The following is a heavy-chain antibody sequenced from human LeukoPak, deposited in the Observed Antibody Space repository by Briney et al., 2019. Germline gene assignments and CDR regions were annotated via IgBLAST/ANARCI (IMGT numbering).Heavy chain of an antibody. V-gene: IGHV3-48*01. Sequence: GGSLRLSCAASGFTFSSYSMNWVRQAPGKGLEWVSYISSSSSTIYYAGSVKGRFTISRDNAKNSLYLQMNSLRAEDTAVYYCAKGIAAAGRSYYYGMDVWDQGTTVPVSS. CDR1: GFTFSSYS. CDR3: AKGIAAAGRSYYYGMDV. D-gene: IGHD6-13*01. CDR2: ISSSSSTI. J-gene: IGHJ6*02.